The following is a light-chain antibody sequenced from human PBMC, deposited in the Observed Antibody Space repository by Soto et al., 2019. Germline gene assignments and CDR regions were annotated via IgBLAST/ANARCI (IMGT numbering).Light chain of an antibody. V-gene: IGKV3-20*01. CDR3: QQYGTSAGT. Sequence: EIVLTQSPCTLSLSPGERATLSCRARQSVSSSHLAWYQQNPGQAPRLLIYGATSRATGIPDRFSGSGSGTDFTLTISRLEPEDFAVYYCQQYGTSAGTFGQGAKVEIK. CDR2: GAT. CDR1: QSVSSSH. J-gene: IGKJ1*01.